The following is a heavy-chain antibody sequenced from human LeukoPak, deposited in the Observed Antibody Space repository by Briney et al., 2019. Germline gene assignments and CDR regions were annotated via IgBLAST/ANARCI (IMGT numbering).Heavy chain of an antibody. CDR2: ISWNSDNI. CDR3: AKVAVMAPRTDIVVVVAATRGRYYFDY. V-gene: IGHV3-9*01. J-gene: IGHJ4*02. CDR1: GFTFDDYA. Sequence: GGSLRLSCAASGFTFDDYAMHWVRQAPGKGLQWVSGISWNSDNIGYADSVKGRFTISRDNSKNTLYLQMNSLRAEDTAVYYCAKVAVMAPRTDIVVVVAATRGRYYFDYWGQGTLVTVSS. D-gene: IGHD2-15*01.